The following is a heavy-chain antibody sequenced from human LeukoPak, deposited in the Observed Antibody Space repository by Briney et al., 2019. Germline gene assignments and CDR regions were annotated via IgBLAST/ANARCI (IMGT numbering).Heavy chain of an antibody. V-gene: IGHV1-69*05. CDR2: ITPIFGTA. D-gene: IGHD6-19*01. CDR1: GGTFSRFT. CDR3: ARQGGYSSAIGMGY. J-gene: IGHJ4*02. Sequence: SVKVSCKASGGTFSRFTISWVRQAPGQGFEWMGGITPIFGTANFAQKFQGRVTMTRDTSTRTVYMEVSSLRSEDTAVYYCARQGGYSSAIGMGYWGQGTLVTVSS.